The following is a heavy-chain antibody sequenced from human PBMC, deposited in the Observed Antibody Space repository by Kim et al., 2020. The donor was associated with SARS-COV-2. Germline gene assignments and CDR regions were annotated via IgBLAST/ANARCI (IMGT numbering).Heavy chain of an antibody. CDR2: IYYSGST. Sequence: SETLSLTCTVSGGSISSGGYYWSWIRQHPGKGLEWIGYIYYSGSTYYNPSLKSRVTISVDTSKNQFSLKLSSVTAADTAVYYCARDLGPSPYYYGMDVWGQGTTVTVSS. CDR1: GGSISSGGYY. V-gene: IGHV4-31*03. CDR3: ARDLGPSPYYYGMDV. J-gene: IGHJ6*02.